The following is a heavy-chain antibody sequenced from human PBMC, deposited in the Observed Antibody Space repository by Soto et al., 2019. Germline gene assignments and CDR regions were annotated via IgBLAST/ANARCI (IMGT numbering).Heavy chain of an antibody. CDR3: ARAPLGYCSSTSCYSNNWFDP. Sequence: QVQLVQSGAEVKKPGASVKVSCKXSGYTFTSYDINWVRQATGQGLEWMGWMNPNSGNTGYAQKFQGRVTMTRNTSISTAYMELSSLRSEDTAVYYCARAPLGYCSSTSCYSNNWFDPWGQGTLVTVSS. D-gene: IGHD2-2*01. CDR1: GYTFTSYD. J-gene: IGHJ5*02. V-gene: IGHV1-8*01. CDR2: MNPNSGNT.